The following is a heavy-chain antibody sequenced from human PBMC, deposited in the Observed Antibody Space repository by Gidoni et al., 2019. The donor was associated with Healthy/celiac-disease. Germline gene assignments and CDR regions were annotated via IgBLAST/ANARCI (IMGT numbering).Heavy chain of an antibody. D-gene: IGHD1-26*01. CDR1: GFTFSSYA. J-gene: IGHJ4*02. CDR2: ISGSGGST. V-gene: IGHV3-23*01. Sequence: EVQLLESGGGLVQPGGSLRLSCAASGFTFSSYARRWVRQAPGKGLEGVSAISGSGGSTYYADSVKGRFTISRDNSKNTLDRQMNSLRAEDTAVYYCAKEIVGATTSPVDYWGQGTLVTVSS. CDR3: AKEIVGATTSPVDY.